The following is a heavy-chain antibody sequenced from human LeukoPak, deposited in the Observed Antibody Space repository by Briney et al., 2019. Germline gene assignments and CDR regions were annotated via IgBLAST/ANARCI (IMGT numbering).Heavy chain of an antibody. V-gene: IGHV4-38-2*02. CDR3: ARHSDYDILTGSYYFDY. D-gene: IGHD3-9*01. CDR2: IYHSGST. CDR1: GYSISSGYY. J-gene: IGHJ4*02. Sequence: SETLSLTCTVSGYSISSGYYWGWIRQPPGKGLEWIGSIYHSGSTNYNPSLKSRVTISVDTSKNQFSLKLSSVTAADTAVYYCARHSDYDILTGSYYFDYWGQGTLVTVSS.